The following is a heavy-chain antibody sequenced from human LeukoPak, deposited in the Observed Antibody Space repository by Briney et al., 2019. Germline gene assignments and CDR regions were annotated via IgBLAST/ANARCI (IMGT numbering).Heavy chain of an antibody. J-gene: IGHJ5*02. CDR1: GGSISNYY. D-gene: IGHD3-10*01. V-gene: IGHV4-59*01. CDR3: ASGSGSYSHWFDP. Sequence: PSETLSLTCTVSGGSISNYYWSWIRQPPGKGLEWIGNIYYSGNTNYNPSLKSRVTISGDTSKNQFSLKLSSVTAADTAVYYCASGSGSYSHWFDPWGQGILVTVSS. CDR2: IYYSGNT.